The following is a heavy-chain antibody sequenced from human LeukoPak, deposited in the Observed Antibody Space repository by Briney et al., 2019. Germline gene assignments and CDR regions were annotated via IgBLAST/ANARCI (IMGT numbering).Heavy chain of an antibody. J-gene: IGHJ5*02. CDR1: GYTFSSYG. CDR2: ISAYNGNT. D-gene: IGHD6-13*01. V-gene: IGHV1-18*01. Sequence: ASVKVSCKASGYTFSSYGISWVRQAPGQGLEWMGWISAYNGNTDYAQNLRGRLIMTTDTSTSTAYMELRSLRSDDTAVYYCARAIAAGGKGWFDPWGQGTLVTVSP. CDR3: ARAIAAGGKGWFDP.